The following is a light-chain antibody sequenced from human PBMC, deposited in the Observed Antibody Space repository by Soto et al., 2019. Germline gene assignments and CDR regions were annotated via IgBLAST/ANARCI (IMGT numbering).Light chain of an antibody. Sequence: EIVLTQSPGTLSLSPGERATLSCRAGQSVSSYLAWYQQKPGQAPRLLIYAVSSRATGIPDRFSGSGSGTDFTLTISSLEPEDFAVYYCQQRSNWPRTFGQGTKVDIK. CDR1: QSVSSY. V-gene: IGKV3-11*01. CDR2: AVS. CDR3: QQRSNWPRT. J-gene: IGKJ1*01.